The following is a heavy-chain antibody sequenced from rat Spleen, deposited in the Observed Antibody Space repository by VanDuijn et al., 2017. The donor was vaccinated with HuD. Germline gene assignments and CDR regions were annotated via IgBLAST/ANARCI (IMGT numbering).Heavy chain of an antibody. D-gene: IGHD4-3*01. CDR2: IWNTGGT. CDR1: GFSLIRYN. CDR3: TRDYNSGYWFAY. Sequence: QVQLKESGPGLVQPSQTLSLTCTVSGFSLIRYNVHWVRQPPGKGLEWMGVIWNTGGTRYNSALKSRLSISRDTSKNQVFLKMNSLQTDDSGTYYCTRDYNSGYWFAYWGQGTLVTVSS. J-gene: IGHJ3*01. V-gene: IGHV2-63*01.